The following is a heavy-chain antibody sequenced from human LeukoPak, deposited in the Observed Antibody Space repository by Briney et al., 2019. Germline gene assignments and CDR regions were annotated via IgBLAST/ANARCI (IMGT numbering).Heavy chain of an antibody. V-gene: IGHV3-33*08. Sequence: GGSLRLSCAASGFTFSSYAMSWVRQAPGKGLEWVAVIWYDGSNKYYADSVKGRFTISRDNSKNTLYLQMNSLRAEDTAVYYCARDGTGTGLDYWGQGTLVTVSS. CDR1: GFTFSSYA. CDR3: ARDGTGTGLDY. J-gene: IGHJ4*02. D-gene: IGHD3/OR15-3a*01. CDR2: IWYDGSNK.